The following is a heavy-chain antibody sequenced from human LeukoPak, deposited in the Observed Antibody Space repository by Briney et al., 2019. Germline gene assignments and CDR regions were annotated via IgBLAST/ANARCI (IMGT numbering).Heavy chain of an antibody. CDR2: INQDGDEK. Sequence: GGSLRLSCAASGFTFSSYWMSWVRQAPGKGLEWVVKINQDGDEKYYVGSVQGRFTISRDNANASVFLKPSSLRAEDTGVYYCARAEVEGSWSTFHYFYGMDVWGQGTTVTVSS. V-gene: IGHV3-7*01. CDR1: GFTFSSYW. J-gene: IGHJ6*02. CDR3: ARAEVEGSWSTFHYFYGMDV. D-gene: IGHD6-13*01.